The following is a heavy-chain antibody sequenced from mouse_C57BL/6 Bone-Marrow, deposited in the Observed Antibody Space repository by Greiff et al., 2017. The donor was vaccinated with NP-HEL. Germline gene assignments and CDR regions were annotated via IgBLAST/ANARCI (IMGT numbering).Heavy chain of an antibody. Sequence: QVQLQQPGAELVMPGASVTLSCKASGYTFTSYWMHWVKQRPGQGLEWLGEIDPSDSYTNYNQKFKGKSTLTVDKSSSTAYMQLSSLTSEDSAVYYCARSVYYGSFYAMDYWGQGTSVTVSS. D-gene: IGHD2-2*01. J-gene: IGHJ4*01. CDR2: IDPSDSYT. CDR1: GYTFTSYW. V-gene: IGHV1-69*01. CDR3: ARSVYYGSFYAMDY.